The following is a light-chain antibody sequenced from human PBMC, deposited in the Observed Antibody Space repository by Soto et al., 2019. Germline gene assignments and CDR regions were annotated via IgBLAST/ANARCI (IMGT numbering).Light chain of an antibody. Sequence: EIVMTQSPATLSVSPGERATLSCRASQSVSSNLAWYQQKPGLAPRLLIYGASNRATGIPARFSGSGSGTEFTLTISSLQSEDFAVYYCQHYNKWPYTFGQGTKLEIK. CDR3: QHYNKWPYT. CDR2: GAS. V-gene: IGKV3-15*01. CDR1: QSVSSN. J-gene: IGKJ2*01.